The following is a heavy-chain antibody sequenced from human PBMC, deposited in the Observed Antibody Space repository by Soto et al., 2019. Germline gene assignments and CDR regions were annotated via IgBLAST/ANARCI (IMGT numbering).Heavy chain of an antibody. Sequence: SETLSLTCTVSGDSISSYYWSWIRQPPGKGLEWIGYVYYSGSTNSSPSLKSRVTMSVDTSKNQFSLKLSAVIAADTAMYYCARYSYGSDYYFDYWGQGTLVTVSS. CDR1: GDSISSYY. D-gene: IGHD3-10*01. CDR2: VYYSGST. J-gene: IGHJ4*02. CDR3: ARYSYGSDYYFDY. V-gene: IGHV4-59*01.